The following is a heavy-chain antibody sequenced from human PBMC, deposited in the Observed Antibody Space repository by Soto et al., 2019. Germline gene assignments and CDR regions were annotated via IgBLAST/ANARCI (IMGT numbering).Heavy chain of an antibody. CDR3: ARAPCSTSCYVVDY. V-gene: IGHV3-33*01. CDR2: IWYDGSNQ. D-gene: IGHD2-2*01. J-gene: IGHJ4*02. Sequence: GGSLRLSCTASGFTFSSYGMHWVRQAPGKGLEWLAVIWYDGSNQYYADSVKGRFTIPRDNSKNTLYLQMNSLRAEDTAVYYCARAPCSTSCYVVDYWGQGTLVTVSS. CDR1: GFTFSSYG.